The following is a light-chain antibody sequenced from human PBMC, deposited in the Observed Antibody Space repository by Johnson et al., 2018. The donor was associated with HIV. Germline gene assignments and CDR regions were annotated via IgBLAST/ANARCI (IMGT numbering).Light chain of an antibody. CDR2: DNN. V-gene: IGLV1-51*01. J-gene: IGLJ1*01. Sequence: QSVLTQPPSVSAAPGQKVTISCSGSSSNIGNNYVSWYQQLPGTAPKLLIYDNNKRPSGIPDRFSGSKSGTPATLGITGLQTGDEADYYGGTWDSSLSAGVFGTGTKVTVL. CDR3: GTWDSSLSAGV. CDR1: SSNIGNNY.